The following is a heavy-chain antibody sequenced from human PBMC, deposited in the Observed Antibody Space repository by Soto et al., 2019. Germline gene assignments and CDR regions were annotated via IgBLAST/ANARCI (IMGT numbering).Heavy chain of an antibody. D-gene: IGHD3-16*01. CDR1: GFAFGSYS. CDR2: ISSSSRFI. V-gene: IGHV3-48*02. J-gene: IGHJ3*02. Sequence: EVQLVESGGDLVQRGGSLRLSCAASGFAFGSYSMSWVRQAPGTGLEWLSYISSSSRFIYYADSVRGRFTISRDNAKNSLYLQMNSLRDDDTAVYYCARDWVNAFDIWGQGTLVTVSS. CDR3: ARDWVNAFDI.